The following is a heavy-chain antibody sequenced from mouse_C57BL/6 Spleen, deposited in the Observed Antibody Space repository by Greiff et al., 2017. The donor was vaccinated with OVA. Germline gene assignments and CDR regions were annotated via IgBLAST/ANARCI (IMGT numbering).Heavy chain of an antibody. CDR3: ARVTEQGPLYFEG. CDR2: ISDGGSYT. D-gene: IGHD2-1*01. Sequence: EVKLMESGGGLVKPGGSLKLSCAASGFTFSSYAMSWVRQTPEKRLEWVATISDGGSYTYYPDTVKGRFTISRANANYNLFLQMSHLKSEETAMYYCARVTEQGPLYFEGWGTGTTVTVSS. J-gene: IGHJ1*03. CDR1: GFTFSSYA. V-gene: IGHV5-4*03.